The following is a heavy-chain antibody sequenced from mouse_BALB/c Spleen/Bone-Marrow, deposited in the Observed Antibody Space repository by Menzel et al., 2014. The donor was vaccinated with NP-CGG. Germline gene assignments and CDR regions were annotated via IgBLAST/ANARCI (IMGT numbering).Heavy chain of an antibody. CDR2: FNPYNDYI. CDR1: GYTFTNHH. CDR3: ARRGGERVDY. V-gene: IGHV1S45*01. Sequence: EVQVVESGAELVRPGASVKISCKAFGYTFTNHHINWVKQRPGQGLDWIGYFNPYNDYITYNQKFWGKATLTVDKSSSTANLELSSLTSEDSAVHYCARRGGERVDYWGQGTTLTVSS. D-gene: IGHD1-1*02. J-gene: IGHJ2*01.